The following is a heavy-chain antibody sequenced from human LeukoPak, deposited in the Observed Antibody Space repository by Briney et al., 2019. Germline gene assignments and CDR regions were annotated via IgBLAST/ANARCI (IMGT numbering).Heavy chain of an antibody. CDR3: ARDEARTGYIHY. J-gene: IGHJ4*02. D-gene: IGHD3-9*01. Sequence: TSETLSLTCTVSGGSISSYYWSWVRQTAGKGLEWIGRIYISGTTNYNPSLESRVTMSLDTSKNQLSLRLTSVTAADTAVYYCARDEARTGYIHYWGQGTLITVSS. CDR1: GGSISSYY. CDR2: IYISGTT. V-gene: IGHV4-4*07.